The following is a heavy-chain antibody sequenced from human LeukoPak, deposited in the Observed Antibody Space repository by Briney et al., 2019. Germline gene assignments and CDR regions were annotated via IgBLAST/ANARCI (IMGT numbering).Heavy chain of an antibody. J-gene: IGHJ1*01. CDR3: AGGPVLRYFDWLPSLDFQH. Sequence: SETLSLTCAVYGGSFSGYYWSWIRQPPGKGLEWIGEINHSGSTNYNPSLKSRVTISVDTSKNQFSLKLSSVTAADTAVYYCAGGPVLRYFDWLPSLDFQHWGQGTLVTVSS. D-gene: IGHD3-9*01. CDR1: GGSFSGYY. V-gene: IGHV4-34*01. CDR2: INHSGST.